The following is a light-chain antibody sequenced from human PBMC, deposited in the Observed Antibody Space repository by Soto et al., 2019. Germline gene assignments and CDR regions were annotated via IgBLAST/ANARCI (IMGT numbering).Light chain of an antibody. CDR1: SSNIGAGYD. CDR2: GNS. CDR3: QSYDTPVYV. J-gene: IGLJ1*01. V-gene: IGLV1-40*01. Sequence: QSVLTQPPSVSGAPGQRVTISCTGSSSNIGAGYDVHWYQQLPGAAPKLLIYGNSNRPSGVPDRFSGSRSGTSASLAITGLQPEDEADYYCQSYDTPVYVFVGGTKVT.